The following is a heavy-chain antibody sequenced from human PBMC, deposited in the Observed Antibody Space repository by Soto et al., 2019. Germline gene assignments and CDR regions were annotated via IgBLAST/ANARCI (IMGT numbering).Heavy chain of an antibody. J-gene: IGHJ3*02. Sequence: QGQLVQSVGEVKKPGASLKVSCKASGYNFILHGISWVRQAPGQGLEWMGWISAYNGNTHYAQNFQDRVTMTTDPSTSTVNMELRSLRSDDTAVYYCARVWYDGNSGAFDIWGQGTKVTVSS. CDR1: GYNFILHG. CDR3: ARVWYDGNSGAFDI. V-gene: IGHV1-18*01. D-gene: IGHD3-10*01. CDR2: ISAYNGNT.